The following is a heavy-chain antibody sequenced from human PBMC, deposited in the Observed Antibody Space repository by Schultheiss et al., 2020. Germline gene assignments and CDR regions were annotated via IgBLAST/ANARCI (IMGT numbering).Heavy chain of an antibody. Sequence: GGSLRLSCAASGFTFDDYAMHWVRQAPGKGLEWVSGISWNSGSIGYADSVKGRFTISRDNAKNSLYLQMNSLRAEDTAVYYCARGEGSGWYVSQYYYYYYMDVWGKGTTVTVSS. CDR3: ARGEGSGWYVSQYYYYYYMDV. V-gene: IGHV3-9*01. CDR2: ISWNSGSI. J-gene: IGHJ6*03. CDR1: GFTFDDYA. D-gene: IGHD6-19*01.